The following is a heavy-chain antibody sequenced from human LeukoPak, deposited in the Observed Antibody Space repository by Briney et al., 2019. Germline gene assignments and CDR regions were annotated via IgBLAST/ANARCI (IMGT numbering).Heavy chain of an antibody. CDR2: IYYSGST. Sequence: SETLSLTCTVSGGSISSYYWSWIRQPPGKGLAWIGYIYYSGSTNYNPSLKSRVTISVDTSKNQFSLKLSSVTAAATAVYYCARTVLLSSLNWFDPWGQGTLVTVSS. D-gene: IGHD3-10*01. V-gene: IGHV4-59*01. CDR3: ARTVLLSSLNWFDP. CDR1: GGSISSYY. J-gene: IGHJ5*02.